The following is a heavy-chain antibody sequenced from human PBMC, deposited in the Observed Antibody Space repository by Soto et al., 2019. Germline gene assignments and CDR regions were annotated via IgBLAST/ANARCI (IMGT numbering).Heavy chain of an antibody. CDR2: ITANSGSS. CDR1: GLTFSRHA. J-gene: IGHJ4*02. D-gene: IGHD3-3*01. Sequence: GGSLRLSCVASGLTFSRHAMVWVRQSPGKGLEWVSTITANSGSSDYGDSVKGRFTISRDNAGSTLFLQMNSLRVEDTATYYCAKSPEWPNRYFDYWGQGTLVTVSS. CDR3: AKSPEWPNRYFDY. V-gene: IGHV3-23*01.